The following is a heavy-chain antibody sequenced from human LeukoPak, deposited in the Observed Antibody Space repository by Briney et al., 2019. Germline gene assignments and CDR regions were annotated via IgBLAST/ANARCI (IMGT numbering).Heavy chain of an antibody. CDR1: GYTFTSYG. CDR3: ARDSPQNDYGDSNYYYGMDV. D-gene: IGHD4-17*01. J-gene: IGHJ6*02. CDR2: ISAGNGNT. V-gene: IGHV1-18*01. Sequence: ASVKVSCKASGYTFTSYGISWVRQAPGQGLEWMGWISAGNGNTKYSQKFQGRVTITRDTSASTAYMELSSLRSEDTAVYYCARDSPQNDYGDSNYYYGMDVWGQGTTITVSS.